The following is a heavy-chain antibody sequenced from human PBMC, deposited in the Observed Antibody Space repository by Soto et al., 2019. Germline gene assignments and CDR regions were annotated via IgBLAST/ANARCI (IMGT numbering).Heavy chain of an antibody. J-gene: IGHJ4*02. CDR1: GGTFSSYT. CDR3: ARPTGYDYVWGSYRLDY. Sequence: QVQLVQSGAEVKKPGSSVKVSCKASGGTFSSYTISWVRQAPGQGLEWMGRIIPILGIANYAQKFQGRVTITADKSTRTADMELSSLRSEDTAVYYCARPTGYDYVWGSYRLDYWGQGTLVTVSS. CDR2: IIPILGIA. V-gene: IGHV1-69*02. D-gene: IGHD3-16*02.